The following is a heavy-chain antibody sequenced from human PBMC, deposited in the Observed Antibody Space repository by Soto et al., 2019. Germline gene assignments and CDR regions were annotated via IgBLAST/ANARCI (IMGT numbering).Heavy chain of an antibody. Sequence: GASVKVSCKASGYTFTSYGISWVRQAPGQGLEWMGWISTYNGDTNYAQKVQGRVTMTTDTSTSTAYMELSSLRSEDTVVYYCAALPPRSWELRRSGAFEIWGQGTMLTVS. D-gene: IGHD1-26*01. CDR3: AALPPRSWELRRSGAFEI. J-gene: IGHJ3*02. V-gene: IGHV1-18*01. CDR1: GYTFTSYG. CDR2: ISTYNGDT.